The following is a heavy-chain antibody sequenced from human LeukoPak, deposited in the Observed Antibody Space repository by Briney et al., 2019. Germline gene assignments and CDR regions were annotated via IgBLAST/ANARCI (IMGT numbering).Heavy chain of an antibody. D-gene: IGHD3/OR15-3a*01. V-gene: IGHV1-2*04. CDR3: ARGPSWTGGRPNWFDP. Sequence: ASVKVSCKASGYTFTGYYMHWVRQAPGQGLEWMGWINPNSGGTNYAQKFQGWVTMTRDTSISTADMELSRLRSDDTAVYYCARGPSWTGGRPNWFDPWGQGTLVTVSS. CDR1: GYTFTGYY. CDR2: INPNSGGT. J-gene: IGHJ5*02.